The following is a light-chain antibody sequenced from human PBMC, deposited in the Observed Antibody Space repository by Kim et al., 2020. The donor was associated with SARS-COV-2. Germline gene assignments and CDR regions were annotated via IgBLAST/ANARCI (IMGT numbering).Light chain of an antibody. CDR3: NQYASSRS. CDR2: GAS. CDR1: QSVSANY. V-gene: IGKV3-20*01. Sequence: EIVLTQSPGTLSLSPGEGATLYCRASQSVSANYLAWYQQKPGQAPRLLIYGASSRNAGVPERFSASGSGTDFTLTISRVEPEDFAVYYCNQYASSRSFGQGTKLEI. J-gene: IGKJ2*01.